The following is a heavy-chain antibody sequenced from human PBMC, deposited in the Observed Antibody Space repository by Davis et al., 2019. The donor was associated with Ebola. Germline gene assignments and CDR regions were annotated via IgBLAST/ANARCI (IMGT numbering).Heavy chain of an antibody. D-gene: IGHD7-27*01. CDR2: VYYSGST. CDR1: RASVSRNSYY. J-gene: IGHJ4*02. CDR3: ARGTSGAEH. V-gene: IGHV4-61*01. Sequence: MPSSPLSLTFNVPRASVSRNSYYWNWIRQPPGKGLEWSGDVYYSGSTNYNPSLKSRVTISVDTSKNQFSLKLRSVTAADTAVYYCARGTSGAEHWGQGTLATVSS.